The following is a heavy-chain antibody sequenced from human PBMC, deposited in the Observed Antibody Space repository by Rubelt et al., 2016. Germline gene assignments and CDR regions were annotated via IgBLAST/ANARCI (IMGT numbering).Heavy chain of an antibody. J-gene: IGHJ4*02. Sequence: QVQLQESGPGLVKPSETLSLTCTVSGGSISSYYWSWIRQPPGKGLEWIGYIYYSGSTNYNPYLRSRVTISVDTAKNQFSLKLSSVTAADTAVYYCARAIEDTAMVFDYWGQGTLVTVSS. CDR3: ARAIEDTAMVFDY. V-gene: IGHV4-59*01. CDR2: IYYSGST. CDR1: GGSISSYY. D-gene: IGHD5-18*01.